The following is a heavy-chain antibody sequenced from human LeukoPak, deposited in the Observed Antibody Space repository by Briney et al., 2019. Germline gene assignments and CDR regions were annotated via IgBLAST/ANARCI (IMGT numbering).Heavy chain of an antibody. CDR2: NSAYNGNT. Sequence: APVRVSSTPSLYTFTSYSISWVRQAPGQGLEWMGWNSAYNGNTNYAQKLQGRVTMTTDTSTSTAYMELKSLRSDGAAVYYCARDGGYSYGLGYWGQGTLVTVSS. CDR1: LYTFTSYS. J-gene: IGHJ4*02. CDR3: ARDGGYSYGLGY. V-gene: IGHV1-18*01. D-gene: IGHD5-18*01.